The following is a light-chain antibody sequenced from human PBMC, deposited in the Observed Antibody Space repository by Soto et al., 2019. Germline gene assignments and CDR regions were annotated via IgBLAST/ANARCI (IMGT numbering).Light chain of an antibody. CDR3: QQHNSFSIT. CDR2: GAS. V-gene: IGKV1-5*01. CDR1: QSISTY. J-gene: IGKJ5*01. Sequence: DIQMTQSPSTLSASVGDRVTITCRASQSISTYLAWYQQKAGKAPKLLIYGASNLESGVPSRFSGSGSGTEFTLTIISLQADDFATYYCQQHNSFSITFGQGTRLEIK.